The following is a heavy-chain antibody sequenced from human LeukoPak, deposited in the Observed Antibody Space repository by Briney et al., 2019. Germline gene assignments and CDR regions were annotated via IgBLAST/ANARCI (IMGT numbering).Heavy chain of an antibody. CDR1: GYSISSGYY. Sequence: PSETLSLTCTVSGYSISSGYYWGWIRQPPGKGLEWIGSIYHSGSTYYNPSLKSRVTISVDTSKNQFSLKLSSVTAADTAVYYCARVSTVPRGLAYYYYMDVWGKGTTVTISS. CDR3: ARVSTVPRGLAYYYYMDV. J-gene: IGHJ6*03. D-gene: IGHD4-17*01. CDR2: IYHSGST. V-gene: IGHV4-38-2*02.